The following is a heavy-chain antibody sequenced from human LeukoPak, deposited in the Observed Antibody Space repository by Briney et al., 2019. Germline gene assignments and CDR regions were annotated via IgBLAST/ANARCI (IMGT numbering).Heavy chain of an antibody. V-gene: IGHV3-21*01. J-gene: IGHJ3*02. CDR2: IGSSSTYI. CDR1: GFTFSSYN. Sequence: AGGSLRLSCAASGFTFSSYNTNWVRQAPGKGLEWVSSIGSSSTYIYYADSVKGRFTMSRDNAKNSLYLQMNSLRAEDTAVYYCARGLPYKDAFDIWGQGTMVTVSS. CDR3: ARGLPYKDAFDI. D-gene: IGHD4-11*01.